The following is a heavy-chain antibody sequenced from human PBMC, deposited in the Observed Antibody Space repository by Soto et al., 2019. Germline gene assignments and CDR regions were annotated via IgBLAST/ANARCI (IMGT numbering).Heavy chain of an antibody. V-gene: IGHV3-11*01. CDR2: ISSSGSTI. J-gene: IGHJ3*02. D-gene: IGHD3-3*01. CDR1: GFTFSDYY. Sequence: GRSLRLSCAASGFTFSDYYMSWIRQAPGKGLEWVSYISSSGSTIYYADSVKGRFTISRDNAKNSLYLQMNSLRAEDTAVYYCARGLHSYYDFWSGHAVDAFDIWAQGPMVTVSS. CDR3: ARGLHSYYDFWSGHAVDAFDI.